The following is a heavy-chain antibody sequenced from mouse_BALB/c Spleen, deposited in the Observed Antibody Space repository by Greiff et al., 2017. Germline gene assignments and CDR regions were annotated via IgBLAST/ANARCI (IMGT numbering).Heavy chain of an antibody. J-gene: IGHJ4*01. V-gene: IGHV5-17*02. CDR3: ARFDLYAMDY. CDR1: GFTFSSFG. Sequence: EVMLVESGGGLVQPGGSRKLSCAASGFTFSSFGMHWVRQAPEKGLEWVAYISSGSSTIYYADTVKGRFTISRDNPKNTLFLQMTSLRSEDTAMYYCARFDLYAMDYWGQGTSVTVSS. CDR2: ISSGSSTI.